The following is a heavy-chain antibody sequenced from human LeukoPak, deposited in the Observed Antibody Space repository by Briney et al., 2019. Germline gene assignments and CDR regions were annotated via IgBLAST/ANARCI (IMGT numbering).Heavy chain of an antibody. CDR3: ARLGGWNYVWFDP. CDR2: IYTSGST. CDR1: GGSISSYY. V-gene: IGHV4-4*09. J-gene: IGHJ5*02. D-gene: IGHD1-7*01. Sequence: SETLSLTCTVSGGSISSYYWSWIRQPPGKGLEWIGYIYTSGSTNYNPSLKSRVTISLDTSKNQFSLKLSSVTAADTAVYYFARLGGWNYVWFDPWGQGTLVTVSS.